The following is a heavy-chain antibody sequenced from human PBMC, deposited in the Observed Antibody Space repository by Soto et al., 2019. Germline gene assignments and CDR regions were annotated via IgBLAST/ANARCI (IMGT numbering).Heavy chain of an antibody. CDR1: GGSISSSSYY. CDR3: ARVVVTNYYYYGMDV. Sequence: ASETLSLTCTVSGGSISSSSYYWGWIRQPPGKGLEWIGSIYYSGSTHYNPSLKSRVTISVDTSKNQFSLKLSSVTAADTAVYYCARVVVTNYYYYGMDVWGQGTTVTSP. V-gene: IGHV4-39*01. CDR2: IYYSGST. J-gene: IGHJ6*02. D-gene: IGHD2-15*01.